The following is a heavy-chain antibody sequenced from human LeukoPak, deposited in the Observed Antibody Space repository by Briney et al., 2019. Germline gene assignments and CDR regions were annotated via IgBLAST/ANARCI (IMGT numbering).Heavy chain of an antibody. CDR1: GFTFSSYA. V-gene: IGHV3-23*01. CDR2: ISGSGGST. J-gene: IGHJ3*02. D-gene: IGHD6-19*01. CDR3: AKVGSGWTDAFDI. Sequence: GGSLRLSCAASGFTFSSYAMSWVRQAPGKGLEWVSAISGSGGSTYYADSVKGRFTISRDNSKNTLYLQMNSLRAEDTALYYCAKVGSGWTDAFDIWGQGTMVTVSS.